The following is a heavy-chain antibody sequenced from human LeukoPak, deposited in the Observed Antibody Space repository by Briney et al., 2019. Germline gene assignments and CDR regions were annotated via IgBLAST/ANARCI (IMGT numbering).Heavy chain of an antibody. V-gene: IGHV4-4*02. CDR2: IYHSGST. CDR3: ARRDSSGYYYVWNAFDI. J-gene: IGHJ3*02. CDR1: GGSISSSNW. Sequence: SETLSLTCAVSGGSISSSNWWSWVRQPPGKGLEWIGEIYHSGSTNYNPSLKSRVTISVDTSKNQFSLKLSSVTAADTAVYYCARRDSSGYYYVWNAFDIWGQGTMVTVSS. D-gene: IGHD3-22*01.